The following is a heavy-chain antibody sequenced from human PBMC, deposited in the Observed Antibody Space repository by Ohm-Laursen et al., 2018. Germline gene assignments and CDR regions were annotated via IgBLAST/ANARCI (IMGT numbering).Heavy chain of an antibody. D-gene: IGHD6-13*01. Sequence: PSVKVSCKVFGYIFSSYGINWVRQAPGQGLEWMGWISAYNSNANYAQNLQGRVTMTTDTSTSTAYMELRSLRSDDTAVYYCARDLYSSSWFPLGMDVWGQGTTVTVYS. CDR2: ISAYNSNA. J-gene: IGHJ6*02. CDR3: ARDLYSSSWFPLGMDV. CDR1: GYIFSSYG. V-gene: IGHV1-18*01.